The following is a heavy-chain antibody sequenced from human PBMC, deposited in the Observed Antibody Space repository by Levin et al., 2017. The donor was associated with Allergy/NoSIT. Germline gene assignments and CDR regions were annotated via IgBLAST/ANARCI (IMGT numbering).Heavy chain of an antibody. CDR1: GGSFSGYY. Sequence: SETLSLTCAVYGGSFSGYYWSWIRQPPGKGLEWIGEINHSGSTNYNPSLKSRVTISVDTSKNQFSLKLSSVTAADTAVYYCARGFSKSGYSGYDFRAPTFDYWGQGTLVTVSS. J-gene: IGHJ4*02. D-gene: IGHD5-12*01. V-gene: IGHV4-34*01. CDR2: INHSGST. CDR3: ARGFSKSGYSGYDFRAPTFDY.